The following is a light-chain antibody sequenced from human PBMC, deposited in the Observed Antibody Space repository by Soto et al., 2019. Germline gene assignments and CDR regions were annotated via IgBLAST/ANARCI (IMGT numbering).Light chain of an antibody. CDR1: QSISSSY. V-gene: IGKV3-20*01. Sequence: ESVLTQSPGTLSLSPGERATLSCRASQSISSSYLAWYQQKPGQAPRLLIYGASSRATDIPDRFSGSGSGTDFTLTISRLEPEDFAVYYCQQYASSPLYTFGQGTKLEIK. J-gene: IGKJ2*01. CDR2: GAS. CDR3: QQYASSPLYT.